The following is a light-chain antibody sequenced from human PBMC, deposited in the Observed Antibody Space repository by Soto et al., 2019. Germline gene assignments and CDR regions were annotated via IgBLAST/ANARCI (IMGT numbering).Light chain of an antibody. V-gene: IGLV2-14*01. J-gene: IGLJ3*02. Sequence: QSALTQPASVSGSPGQSITISCTGTSSDVDGYKYVSWYQQHPGKAPKLMIYAVSNRPSGVSNRFSGSKSGDTASLTISGLQAEDEADYYCSSYTSRSTFWVFGGGTKVTV. CDR2: AVS. CDR3: SSYTSRSTFWV. CDR1: SSDVDGYKY.